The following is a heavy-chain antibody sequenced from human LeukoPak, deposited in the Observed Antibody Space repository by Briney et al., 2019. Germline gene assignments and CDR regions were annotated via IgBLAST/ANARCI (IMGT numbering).Heavy chain of an antibody. Sequence: PSETLSLTCTVSGGSTSSGSYYWVWIRQPPGKGLEWIGTIYYSGTTYYNPSLKSRVTISVGTSKNQFSLRLSSVTAADTAVYYCAREVDAAAAYNWFDPWGQGTLVTVSS. CDR3: AREVDAAAAYNWFDP. V-gene: IGHV4-39*07. D-gene: IGHD2-2*01. CDR1: GGSTSSGSYY. CDR2: IYYSGTT. J-gene: IGHJ5*02.